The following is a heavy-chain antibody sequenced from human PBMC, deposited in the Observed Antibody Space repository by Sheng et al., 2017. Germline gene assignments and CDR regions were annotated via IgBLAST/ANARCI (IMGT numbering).Heavy chain of an antibody. CDR1: GFTVSSNY. Sequence: EVQLVETGGGLIQPGGSLRLSCAASGFTVSSNYMSWVRQAPGKGLEWVSVIYSGGSTYYADSVKGRFTISRDNSKNTLYLQMNSLRAEDTAVYYCAREVVAAAASPVGAFDIWGQGTMVTVSS. CDR3: AREVVAAAASPVGAFDI. V-gene: IGHV3-53*02. CDR2: IYSGGST. D-gene: IGHD2-15*01. J-gene: IGHJ3*02.